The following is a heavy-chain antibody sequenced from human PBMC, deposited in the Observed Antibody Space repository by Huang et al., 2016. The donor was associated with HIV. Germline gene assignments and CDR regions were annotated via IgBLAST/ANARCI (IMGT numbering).Heavy chain of an antibody. CDR2: ISYDGSKK. CDR3: AKGLSGAYYYVYDH. CDR1: GFTFNKYG. J-gene: IGHJ4*02. Sequence: QVQLVESGGGVVQPGRSLSISCAASGFTFNKYGMHWVRQAQGKGRGWVAVISYDGSKKDYADAVKGRFTFSRDNSKNTLYLQMNSLRAEDTAVYYCAKGLSGAYYYVYDHWGQGTLVTVSS. V-gene: IGHV3-30*18. D-gene: IGHD3-22*01.